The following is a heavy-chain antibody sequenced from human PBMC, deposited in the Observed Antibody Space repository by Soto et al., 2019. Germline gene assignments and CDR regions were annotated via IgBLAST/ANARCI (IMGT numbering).Heavy chain of an antibody. J-gene: IGHJ6*02. CDR1: GGSISSYY. CDR3: ARDIYVISQGFGESYYYYGMDV. Sequence: SETLSLTCTVSGGSISSYYWSWIRQPPGKGLEWIGDIYHSGSTNYNPSLKSRVTISVDKSENQFSLKLSSVTAADTAVYYCARDIYVISQGFGESYYYYGMDVWGQGTTVTVSS. D-gene: IGHD3-10*01. V-gene: IGHV4-59*12. CDR2: IYHSGST.